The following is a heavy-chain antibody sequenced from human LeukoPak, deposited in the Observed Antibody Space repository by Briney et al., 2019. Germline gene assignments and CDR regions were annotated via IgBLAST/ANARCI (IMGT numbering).Heavy chain of an antibody. D-gene: IGHD2-15*01. CDR2: MNPNSGNT. CDR3: ARGVGYCSGGSCYRWFDP. CDR1: GYTFTSYD. Sequence: GSVKVSCKASGYTFTSYDINWVRQATGQGLEWMGWMNPNSGNTGYAQKFQGRVTMTRNTSISTAYMELSSLGSEDTAVYHCARGVGYCSGGSCYRWFDPWGQGTLVTVSS. J-gene: IGHJ5*02. V-gene: IGHV1-8*01.